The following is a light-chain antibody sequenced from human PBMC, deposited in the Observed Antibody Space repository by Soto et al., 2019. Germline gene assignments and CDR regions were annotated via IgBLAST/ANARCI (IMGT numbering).Light chain of an antibody. CDR3: CSYAGSSTPYV. V-gene: IGLV2-23*02. CDR2: EVS. J-gene: IGLJ1*01. Sequence: QSALTQPASVSGSPGQSITISCTGTSSDVGSYNLVSWYQQHPGKAPKLMIYEVSKRPSGVSTRFSGSKSGNTASLTISGLHAEDEADYYCCSYAGSSTPYVFGAGTKLTVL. CDR1: SSDVGSYNL.